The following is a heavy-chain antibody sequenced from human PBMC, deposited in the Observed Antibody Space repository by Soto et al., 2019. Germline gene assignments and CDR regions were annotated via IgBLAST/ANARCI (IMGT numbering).Heavy chain of an antibody. CDR3: ARELDDFWSGYRTGDFYYYYGMDV. V-gene: IGHV3-30-3*01. J-gene: IGHJ6*02. Sequence: QVQLVESGGGVVQPGRSLRLSCAASGFTFSSYAMYWVRQAPGKGLEWVAVISYDGSNKYYADSVKGRFTISRDNSKNTLXXQXNXXRAEDTAVYYCARELDDFWSGYRTGDFYYYYGMDVWGQGTTVTVSS. D-gene: IGHD3-3*01. CDR2: ISYDGSNK. CDR1: GFTFSSYA.